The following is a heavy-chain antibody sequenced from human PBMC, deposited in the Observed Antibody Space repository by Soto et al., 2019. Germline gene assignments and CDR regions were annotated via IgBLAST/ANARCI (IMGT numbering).Heavy chain of an antibody. Sequence: GGSLRLSCAASGFTFSSYWMHWVRQAPGKGLVWVSRINSDGSSTSYADSVKGRFTISRDNAKNTLYLQMNSLRAEDTAVYYCARDLWYSSSYYYYYYMDVWGKGTTVTVSS. CDR1: GFTFSSYW. CDR2: INSDGSST. D-gene: IGHD6-6*01. CDR3: ARDLWYSSSYYYYYYMDV. V-gene: IGHV3-74*01. J-gene: IGHJ6*03.